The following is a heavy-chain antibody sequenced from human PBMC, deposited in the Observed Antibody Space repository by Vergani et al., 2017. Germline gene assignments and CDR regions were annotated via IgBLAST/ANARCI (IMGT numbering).Heavy chain of an antibody. J-gene: IGHJ4*02. CDR3: AKDSRYGYCSSTSCPFDY. CDR2: ISGSGGST. D-gene: IGHD2-2*03. CDR1: GFTFSSYA. Sequence: EVQLLESGGGLVQPGGSLRLSCAASGFTFSSYAMSWVRQAPGKGLEWVSAISGSGGSTYYADSVKGRFTISRDNSKNTLYLRMNSLRAEDTAVYYCAKDSRYGYCSSTSCPFDYWGQGTLVTVSS. V-gene: IGHV3-23*01.